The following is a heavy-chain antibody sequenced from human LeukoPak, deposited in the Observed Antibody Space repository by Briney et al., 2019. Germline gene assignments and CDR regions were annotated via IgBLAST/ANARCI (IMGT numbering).Heavy chain of an antibody. J-gene: IGHJ3*02. CDR2: IRSKAYGGTT. CDR3: TKEYRNYYYDSSGILEAAFGI. Sequence: GRSLRLSCTASGFTFGDYAMSWVRQAPGKGLEWVGFIRSKAYGGTTEYAASVKGRFTISRDDSKSIAYLQMNSLKTEDTAVYYCTKEYRNYYYDSSGILEAAFGIWGQGTMVTVSS. D-gene: IGHD3-22*01. CDR1: GFTFGDYA. V-gene: IGHV3-49*04.